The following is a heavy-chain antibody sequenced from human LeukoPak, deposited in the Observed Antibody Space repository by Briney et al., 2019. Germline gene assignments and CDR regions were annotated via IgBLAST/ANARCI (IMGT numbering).Heavy chain of an antibody. Sequence: SGPTLVKPTQTLTLTCTFSGFSLSSSGVGVGWIRQPPGKALEWLALIYWDDDKRYSPSLKSRLIITKDTSKNQVVLTMTNMDPVDTATYLCAHSVDGDRAFDMWGQGTMVTVSS. CDR3: AHSVDGDRAFDM. CDR1: GFSLSSSGVG. V-gene: IGHV2-5*02. CDR2: IYWDDDK. D-gene: IGHD4-17*01. J-gene: IGHJ3*02.